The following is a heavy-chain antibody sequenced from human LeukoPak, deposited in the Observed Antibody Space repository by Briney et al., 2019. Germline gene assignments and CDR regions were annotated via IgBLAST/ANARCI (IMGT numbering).Heavy chain of an antibody. J-gene: IGHJ4*02. V-gene: IGHV3-23*01. Sequence: GGSLRLSCAASGFTFSSYAMSWVRQAPGKGLEWVSAISGSGGSTYYADSVKGRVTISRDNSKNTLYLQMNSLRAEDTAVYYCAKDYGGTPTPIFDYWGQATLVTVSS. D-gene: IGHD1-1*01. CDR2: ISGSGGST. CDR3: AKDYGGTPTPIFDY. CDR1: GFTFSSYA.